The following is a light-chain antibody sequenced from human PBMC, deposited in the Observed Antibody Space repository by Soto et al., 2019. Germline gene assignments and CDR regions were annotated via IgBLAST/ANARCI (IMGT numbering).Light chain of an antibody. CDR1: QSVATN. Sequence: VLTQSPTTLSVSPGSRVTLACRASQSVATNLAWYQQRHGQAPRLLIYGASKRAIGLPARFSGSGYGTHFTLTISSLQTEDAATYYCQKYNTAPYTFGQGTRLEIK. CDR2: GAS. J-gene: IGKJ5*01. V-gene: IGKV3-15*01. CDR3: QKYNTAPYT.